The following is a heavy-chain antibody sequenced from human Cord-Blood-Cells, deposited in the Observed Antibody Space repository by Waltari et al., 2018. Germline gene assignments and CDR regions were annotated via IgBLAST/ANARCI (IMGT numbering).Heavy chain of an antibody. V-gene: IGHV1-69*10. D-gene: IGHD7-27*01. CDR2: IIPILGIA. Sequence: QVQLVQSGAEVKKPGSSVKVSCKASGGTFSSYAISWVRQAPGQGLEWMGGIIPILGIANYAQKFQGRVTITADKSTSTAYMELSNLRSEDTAVYYCARTTGDEGWFDPWGQGTLVTVSS. J-gene: IGHJ5*02. CDR3: ARTTGDEGWFDP. CDR1: GGTFSSYA.